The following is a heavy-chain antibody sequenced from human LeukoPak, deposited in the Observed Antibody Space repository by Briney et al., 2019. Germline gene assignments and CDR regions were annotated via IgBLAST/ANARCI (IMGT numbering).Heavy chain of an antibody. CDR1: GESFSGYY. CDR3: ARHAYSNSPYYGMDV. CDR2: INHSGST. D-gene: IGHD4-4*01. Sequence: SETLSLTCAVYGESFSGYYWSWIRQPPGKGLEWIGEINHSGSTNYNPSLKSRVTISVDTSKNQFSLKLSSVTAADTAVYYCARHAYSNSPYYGMDVWGQGTTVTVSS. J-gene: IGHJ6*02. V-gene: IGHV4-34*01.